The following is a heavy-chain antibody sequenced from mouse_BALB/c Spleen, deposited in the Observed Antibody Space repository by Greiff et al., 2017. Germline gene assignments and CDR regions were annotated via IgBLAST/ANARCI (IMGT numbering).Heavy chain of an antibody. CDR1: GDSITSGY. J-gene: IGHJ4*01. CDR2: ISYSGST. D-gene: IGHD2-1*01. Sequence: VQLKQSGPSLVKPSQTLSLTCSVTGDSITSGYWNWIRKFPGNKLEYMGYISYSGSTYYNPSLKSRISITRDTSKNQYYLQLNSVTTEDTATYYCARSPYGHYGAMDYWGQGTSVTVSS. V-gene: IGHV3-8*02. CDR3: ARSPYGHYGAMDY.